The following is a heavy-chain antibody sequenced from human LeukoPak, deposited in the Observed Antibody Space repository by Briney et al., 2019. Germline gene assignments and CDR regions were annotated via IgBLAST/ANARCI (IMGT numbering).Heavy chain of an antibody. D-gene: IGHD3-9*01. CDR1: GFTFSSYW. CDR2: IKQDGSEK. Sequence: GGSLRLSCAASGFTFSSYWMSWVRQAPGKGLEWVANIKQDGSEKYYVDSVKGRFTISRDNAKNSLYLQMNSLRAEDTAVYYCASQHAYYDILTGPGAFDIWGQGTMVTVSS. J-gene: IGHJ3*02. CDR3: ASQHAYYDILTGPGAFDI. V-gene: IGHV3-7*01.